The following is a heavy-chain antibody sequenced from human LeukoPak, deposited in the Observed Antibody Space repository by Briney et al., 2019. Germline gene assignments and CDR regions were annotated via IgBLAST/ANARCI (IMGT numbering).Heavy chain of an antibody. Sequence: GGSLRLSCAASGFIFGSHEMNWVRQAPGKGLEWVSYISGSGSTIYYADSVKGRFTISRDNAKNSLYLQMNSLRAEDTAVYYCASGVVVPYFDYWGQGTLVTVSS. CDR3: ASGVVVPYFDY. J-gene: IGHJ4*02. V-gene: IGHV3-48*03. D-gene: IGHD2-2*01. CDR1: GFIFGSHE. CDR2: ISGSGSTI.